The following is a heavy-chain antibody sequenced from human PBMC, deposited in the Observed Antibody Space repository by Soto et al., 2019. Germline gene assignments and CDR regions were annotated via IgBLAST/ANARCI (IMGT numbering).Heavy chain of an antibody. Sequence: GASVKVSCKASGYTFTSYAMHWVRQAPRQRLEWMGWINAGNGNTKYSQKFQGRVTITRDTSASTAYMELSSLRSEDTAVYYCARVLVGATPVDYWGQGTLVTVSS. D-gene: IGHD1-26*01. CDR3: ARVLVGATPVDY. J-gene: IGHJ4*02. V-gene: IGHV1-3*01. CDR2: INAGNGNT. CDR1: GYTFTSYA.